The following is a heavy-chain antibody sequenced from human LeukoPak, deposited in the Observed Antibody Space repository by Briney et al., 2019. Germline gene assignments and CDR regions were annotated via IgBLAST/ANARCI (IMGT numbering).Heavy chain of an antibody. Sequence: ASVKVSCEASGYTFTSYAMNWVRQAPGQGLEWMGWINTNTGNPTYAQGFTGRFVFSLDTSVSTAYLQISSLKAEDTAVYYCARVQPFYGKTYYFDYWAQGTLVTVSS. J-gene: IGHJ4*02. D-gene: IGHD4-17*01. CDR1: GYTFTSYA. CDR3: ARVQPFYGKTYYFDY. V-gene: IGHV7-4-1*02. CDR2: INTNTGNP.